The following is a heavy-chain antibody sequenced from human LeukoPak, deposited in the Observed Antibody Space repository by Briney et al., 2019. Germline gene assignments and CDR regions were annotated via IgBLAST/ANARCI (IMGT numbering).Heavy chain of an antibody. CDR1: GFTFSNAW. V-gene: IGHV3-15*01. CDR2: IKSKTDGGTT. CDR3: ARDNSDYDSSFFDY. Sequence: PGGSLRLSCAASGFTFSNAWMSWVRQAPGKGLEWVGRIKSKTDGGTTDYAAPVKGRFTFSRDDSKDTLFLQMNSLRAEDTAVYYCARDNSDYDSSFFDYWGQGTLVTVSS. J-gene: IGHJ4*02. D-gene: IGHD3-22*01.